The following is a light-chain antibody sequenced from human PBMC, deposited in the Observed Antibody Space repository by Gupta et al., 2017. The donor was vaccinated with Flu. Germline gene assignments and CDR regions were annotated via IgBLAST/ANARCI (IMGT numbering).Light chain of an antibody. Sequence: KVTISCSGSSSNIGNNYVSWYQQLPGTAPKLLIYDNNKRPSGIPDRFSGSKSGTSATRGITGLQTGDEADYYCGTWDSSLSAEVFGGGTKLTV. J-gene: IGLJ2*01. CDR2: DNN. CDR3: GTWDSSLSAEV. V-gene: IGLV1-51*01. CDR1: SSNIGNNY.